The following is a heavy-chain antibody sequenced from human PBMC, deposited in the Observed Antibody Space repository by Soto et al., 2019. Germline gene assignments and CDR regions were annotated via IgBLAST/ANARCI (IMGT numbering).Heavy chain of an antibody. CDR2: ISYDGSNK. CDR1: GFTFSSYG. V-gene: IGHV3-30*18. J-gene: IGHJ6*02. CDR3: VKDGSSGWPYYYGLDV. D-gene: IGHD6-19*01. Sequence: QVQLVESGGGVVQPGRALRISCAASGFTFSSYGMHWVRKDPGKGLGWVAVISYDGSNKYYADSVKGRFTIARDNSKNTLFLHMSSLRAEDTAVYYCVKDGSSGWPYYYGLDVWGQGTSVTVSS.